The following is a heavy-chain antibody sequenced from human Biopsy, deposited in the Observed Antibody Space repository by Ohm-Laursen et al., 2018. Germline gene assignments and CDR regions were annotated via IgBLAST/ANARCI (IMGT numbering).Heavy chain of an antibody. D-gene: IGHD4/OR15-4a*01. Sequence: SLRLSCSASGFIFSTYTMNWVRQAPGEGLEWVSSISSRSSDIYYADSVKGRFTISRDNAKNSLFLHMNSLRAEDTAVYYCARGPGQDGAIDFWGQGTLVTVSS. J-gene: IGHJ4*02. V-gene: IGHV3-21*01. CDR1: GFIFSTYT. CDR2: ISSRSSDI. CDR3: ARGPGQDGAIDF.